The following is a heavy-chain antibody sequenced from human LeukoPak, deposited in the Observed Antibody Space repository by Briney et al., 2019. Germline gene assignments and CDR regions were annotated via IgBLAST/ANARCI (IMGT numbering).Heavy chain of an antibody. V-gene: IGHV4-34*01. CDR1: GGSFSGYY. J-gene: IGHJ6*03. D-gene: IGHD6-13*01. CDR2: INHSGST. Sequence: SETLSLTCAVYGGSFSGYYWSWIRQPPGKGLEWIGEINHSGSTNYNPSLKSRVTISVDTSKNQFSLKLSSVTAADTAVYYCARRSGYSSSWAYYYYMDVWGKGTTVTISS. CDR3: ARRSGYSSSWAYYYYMDV.